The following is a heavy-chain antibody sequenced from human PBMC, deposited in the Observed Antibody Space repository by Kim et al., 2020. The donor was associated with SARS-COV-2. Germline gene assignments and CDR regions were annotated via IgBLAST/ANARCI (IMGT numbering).Heavy chain of an antibody. D-gene: IGHD3-22*01. Sequence: LKSRVTISVDTSKNQFSLKLSSVTAADTAVYYCARGPVIDYYDSSGYFDYWGQGTLVTVSS. J-gene: IGHJ4*02. V-gene: IGHV4-34*01. CDR3: ARGPVIDYYDSSGYFDY.